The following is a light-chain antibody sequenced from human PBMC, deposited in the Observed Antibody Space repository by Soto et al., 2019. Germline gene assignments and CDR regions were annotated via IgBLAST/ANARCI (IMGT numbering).Light chain of an antibody. J-gene: IGKJ5*01. CDR3: QQLNSYPFT. Sequence: NQLNQSPASLSATKGDRVTITCRASQGISSSLAWYQQEPGKAPKLLIYDASTLQSGVPSRFSGRGSGTDFTLTIGGLQPEDFATYYCQQLNSYPFTFGQGTRLEI. V-gene: IGKV1-9*01. CDR1: QGISSS. CDR2: DAS.